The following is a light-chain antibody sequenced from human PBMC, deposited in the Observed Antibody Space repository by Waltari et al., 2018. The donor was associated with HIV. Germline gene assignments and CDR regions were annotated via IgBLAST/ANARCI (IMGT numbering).Light chain of an antibody. CDR1: NSNIGSNI. CDR2: SNS. J-gene: IGLJ1*01. CDR3: ASWDDSLNGYV. Sequence: QSVLTQPPSASGTPGQRVTISCSGSNSNIGSNIINWYQQLPGRAPKLLIFSNSQRPSGVPDRFSGSKVGTSASLAIRGLQAEDEADYYCASWDDSLNGYVFGNGTKVTVL. V-gene: IGLV1-44*01.